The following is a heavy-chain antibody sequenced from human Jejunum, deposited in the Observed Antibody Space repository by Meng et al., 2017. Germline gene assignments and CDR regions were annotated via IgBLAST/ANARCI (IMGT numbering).Heavy chain of an antibody. CDR1: GFTFSSHT. CDR2: ISSGNTQI. D-gene: IGHD3-10*01. V-gene: IGHV3-21*01. CDR3: ARGPAENFRAHGSGVFDR. Sequence: GGSLRLSCAASGFTFSSHTMNWVRQAPGKGLESVSSISSGNTQIYYADSVKGRFTVSRNNAKNSLYLQMNTLGADDTTVYYCARGPAENFRAHGSGVFDRWGQGTLVTVSS. J-gene: IGHJ5*02.